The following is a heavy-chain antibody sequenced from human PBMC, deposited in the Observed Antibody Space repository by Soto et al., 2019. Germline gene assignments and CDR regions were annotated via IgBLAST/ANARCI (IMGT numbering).Heavy chain of an antibody. J-gene: IGHJ6*02. V-gene: IGHV1-69*12. CDR3: ARVEAVAGLYNYHGLDV. D-gene: IGHD6-19*01. Sequence: QVQLVQSGSEVKKPGSSVKVSCKVSGGTFSNYAIDWVRLAPGHGLEWMGGIVPIFGTTYYTQKFQGRATIIADDSKTTAYWEMSSLRSEDKAIYYCARVEAVAGLYNYHGLDVWGQGTAVTVSS. CDR1: GGTFSNYA. CDR2: IVPIFGTT.